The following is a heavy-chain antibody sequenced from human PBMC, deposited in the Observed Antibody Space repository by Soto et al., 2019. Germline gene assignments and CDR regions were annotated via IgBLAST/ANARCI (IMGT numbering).Heavy chain of an antibody. D-gene: IGHD3-22*01. Sequence: GASVKVCCKASGYTFTGYYMHWVRQAPGQVLEWMGWINPNSGGTNYAQKFQGWVTMTRDTSISTAYMELSRLRSDDTAVYYCASSYYYDSSGYYGDAFDIWGQGTMVTVSS. CDR2: INPNSGGT. V-gene: IGHV1-2*04. CDR3: ASSYYYDSSGYYGDAFDI. CDR1: GYTFTGYY. J-gene: IGHJ3*02.